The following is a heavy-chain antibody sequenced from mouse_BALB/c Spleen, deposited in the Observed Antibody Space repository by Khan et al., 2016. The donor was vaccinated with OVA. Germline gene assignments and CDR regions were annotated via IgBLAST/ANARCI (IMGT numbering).Heavy chain of an antibody. CDR3: ARHGSSSWFAY. V-gene: IGHV1S135*01. CDR1: GYSFTTYY. D-gene: IGHD1-1*01. J-gene: IGHJ3*01. CDR2: IDPFNDDT. Sequence: VQLQQSGPELMKPGASVKISCKASGYSFTTYYIHWVKQSHGKGLEWIGYIDPFNDDTNYNQKFKGKATLTVDKSSSTAYMHLSSLTYEDSAVYYCARHGSSSWFAYWGQGTLVTVSA.